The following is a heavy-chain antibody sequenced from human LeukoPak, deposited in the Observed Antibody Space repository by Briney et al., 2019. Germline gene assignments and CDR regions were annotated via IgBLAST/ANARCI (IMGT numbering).Heavy chain of an antibody. V-gene: IGHV3-21*01. CDR2: ISSSSSYI. Sequence: PGGSLRLSCAASGFTFSTYSMNWVRQAPGKGLEWVSSISSSSSYIYYADSVEGRFTISRDNAKNSLYLQMNSLRAEDTAVDYCARNKKGDRYTYGHDYWGQGTLVTVSS. CDR1: GFTFSTYS. J-gene: IGHJ4*02. D-gene: IGHD5-18*01. CDR3: ARNKKGDRYTYGHDY.